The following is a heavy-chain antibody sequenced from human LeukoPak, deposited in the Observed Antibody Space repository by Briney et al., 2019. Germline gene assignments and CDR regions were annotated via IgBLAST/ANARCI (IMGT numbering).Heavy chain of an antibody. CDR1: GGSISSYY. CDR3: ARGQYYYYYYMDV. V-gene: IGHV4-59*01. CDR2: IYYNGST. Sequence: PSETLSLTCTVSGGSISSYYWSWIRQPPGKGLEWIGYIYYNGSTNYNPSLKSRVTISVDTSKNQFSLKLSSVTAADTAVYYCARGQYYYYYYMDVWGKGTTVTVSS. J-gene: IGHJ6*03.